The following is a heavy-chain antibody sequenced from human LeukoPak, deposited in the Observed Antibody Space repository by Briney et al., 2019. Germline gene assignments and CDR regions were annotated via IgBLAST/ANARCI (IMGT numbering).Heavy chain of an antibody. V-gene: IGHV4-39*07. CDR1: GGSISSSSYH. D-gene: IGHD3-22*01. CDR2: IYYSGTT. Sequence: PSETLSLTCTVSGGSISSSSYHWGWTRQPPGKGLEWIGSIYYSGTTYSNPSLNSRVTISRDTSKNQFSLKLSSVTAADTAVYYCARYDSSGYYHGEYFQHWGQGTLVTVSS. CDR3: ARYDSSGYYHGEYFQH. J-gene: IGHJ1*01.